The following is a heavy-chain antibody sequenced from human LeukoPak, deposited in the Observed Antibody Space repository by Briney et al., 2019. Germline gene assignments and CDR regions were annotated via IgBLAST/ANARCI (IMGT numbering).Heavy chain of an antibody. D-gene: IGHD4-4*01. J-gene: IGHJ3*02. CDR2: IIPILGIA. CDR1: GGTFSSYA. Sequence: SVKVSCKASGGTFSSYAISWVRQAPGQGLEWMGRIIPILGIANYAQKFQGRVTITADKSTSTAYMELSSLRSEDTAVYYCARGLTTLHAFDIWGQGTMVTVPS. CDR3: ARGLTTLHAFDI. V-gene: IGHV1-69*04.